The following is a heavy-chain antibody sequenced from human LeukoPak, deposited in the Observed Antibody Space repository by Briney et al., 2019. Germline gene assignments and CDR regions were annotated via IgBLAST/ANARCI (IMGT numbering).Heavy chain of an antibody. Sequence: GASVKVSCKASGYTFTSYDINWVRQATGQGLEWMGWMNPNSGNTGYAQKFQGRVTMTRNTSISTAYMELSSLRSEDTAVYYCASHVRSTAMDPWYYYGMDVWGKGTTVTVSS. CDR3: ASHVRSTAMDPWYYYGMDV. CDR2: MNPNSGNT. V-gene: IGHV1-8*01. CDR1: GYTFTSYD. D-gene: IGHD5-18*01. J-gene: IGHJ6*04.